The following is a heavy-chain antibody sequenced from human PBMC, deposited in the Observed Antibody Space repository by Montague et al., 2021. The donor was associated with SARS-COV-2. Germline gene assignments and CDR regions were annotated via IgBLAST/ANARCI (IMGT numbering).Heavy chain of an antibody. CDR1: GFTFSSYA. D-gene: IGHD6-13*01. J-gene: IGHJ3*02. CDR3: AKDRQLVGDDAFDI. Sequence: RLSWSASGFTFSSYAMSWVRQAPGKGLEWVSTISISDGNTYHADSVKGRFTISRDKSKNTLYLQMNSLRAEDTAVYYCAKDRQLVGDDAFDIWGQGTMVTVSS. V-gene: IGHV3-23*01. CDR2: ISISDGNT.